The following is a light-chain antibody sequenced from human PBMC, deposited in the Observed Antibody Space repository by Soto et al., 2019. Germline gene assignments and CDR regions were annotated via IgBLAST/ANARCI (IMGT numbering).Light chain of an antibody. CDR1: QSVTSY. Sequence: EIVMTQSPGTLSLSPGERATLSCRASQSVTSYLAWYQQKPGQAPRLLISDASDRAPGIPDRFSGSGSATDFTLTINRLVPEDFAVYYCQQYGDSPVTFGQGTKVDI. CDR2: DAS. CDR3: QQYGDSPVT. V-gene: IGKV3-20*01. J-gene: IGKJ1*01.